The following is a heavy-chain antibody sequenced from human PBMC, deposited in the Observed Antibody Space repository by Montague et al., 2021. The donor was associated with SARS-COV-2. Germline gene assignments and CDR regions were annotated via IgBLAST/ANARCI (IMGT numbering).Heavy chain of an antibody. CDR3: ARGADYDFWSGFLRYKWFDP. CDR1: GGSLSGYY. V-gene: IGHV4-34*01. J-gene: IGHJ5*02. D-gene: IGHD3-3*01. CDR2: INHSGST. Sequence: SETLSLTCAVYGGSLSGYYWAWIRQTPAKGLEWIGKINHSGSTNYNPSLKSRLTISVDTSKKQFSLKLDSMTAADTAVYYCARGADYDFWSGFLRYKWFDPWGLGTPVTVSS.